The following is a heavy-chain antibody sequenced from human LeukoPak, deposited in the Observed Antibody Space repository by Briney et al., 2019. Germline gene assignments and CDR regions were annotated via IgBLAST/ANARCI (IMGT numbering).Heavy chain of an antibody. J-gene: IGHJ4*02. D-gene: IGHD1-26*01. V-gene: IGHV1-46*01. CDR1: GYTFTSYY. CDR3: AKDMWELFRKGSNSFDY. CDR2: INPSGGST. Sequence: ASVKVSFKASGYTFTSYYMHWVRQAPGQGLEWMGIINPSGGSTSYAQKFQGRVTMTRDMSTSTDYMELSSLRSEDTAVYYCAKDMWELFRKGSNSFDYWGQGTLVTVSS.